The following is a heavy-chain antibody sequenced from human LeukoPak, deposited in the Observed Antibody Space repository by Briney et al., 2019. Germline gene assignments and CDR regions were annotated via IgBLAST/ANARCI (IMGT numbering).Heavy chain of an antibody. Sequence: ASVKVSCKASGYTITSYGISWVRQAPGQGLEWMGWISAYNGNTNYAQKLQGRVTMTTDTSTSTAYMELRSLRSDDTAVYYCARVPRTLWFGDLNDNWFDPWGQGTLVTVSS. D-gene: IGHD3-10*01. CDR2: ISAYNGNT. V-gene: IGHV1-18*01. CDR3: ARVPRTLWFGDLNDNWFDP. CDR1: GYTITSYG. J-gene: IGHJ5*02.